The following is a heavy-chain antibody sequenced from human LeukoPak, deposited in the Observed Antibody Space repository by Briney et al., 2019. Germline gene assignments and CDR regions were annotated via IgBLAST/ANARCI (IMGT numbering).Heavy chain of an antibody. J-gene: IGHJ3*02. V-gene: IGHV4-34*01. CDR1: GGSFSGYY. CDR3: VRNFLGRSRKAFDI. Sequence: SETLSLTCAVYGGSFSGYYWSWTRQPPGKGLEWIGEINHSGSTNYNPSLKSRVTVSVDTSKNQFSLKLSSVTAADTAVYYCVRNFLGRSRKAFDIWGQGTMVTVSS. CDR2: INHSGST. D-gene: IGHD1-14*01.